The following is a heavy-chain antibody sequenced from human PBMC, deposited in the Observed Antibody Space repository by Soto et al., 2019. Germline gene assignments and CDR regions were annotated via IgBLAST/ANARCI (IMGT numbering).Heavy chain of an antibody. CDR1: GFIFSNYA. V-gene: IGHV3-23*01. J-gene: IGHJ4*02. Sequence: DVQLLESGGDLVQPGGSLRLSCAASGFIFSNYAMSWVRQAPGKGLEWVSLIRESGGPTNYADSVKGRFTVSRDNSKNILLLQMNSLRAEDTAVYYCVKDFRVGYDWTHDWGQGTLVTVSS. D-gene: IGHD5-12*01. CDR2: IRESGGPT. CDR3: VKDFRVGYDWTHD.